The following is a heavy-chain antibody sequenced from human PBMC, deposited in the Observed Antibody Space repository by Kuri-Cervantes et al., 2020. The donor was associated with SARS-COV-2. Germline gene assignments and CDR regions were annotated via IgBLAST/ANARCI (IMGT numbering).Heavy chain of an antibody. Sequence: GESLKISCVASEFNFRYYGMYWVRQAPGKGLEWVAHISHDGRDTHFRESVKGRFTVSRDNSKNTLYLQMNGLRLEDTGVYFCAKPGSVRGIIKEDHYGLDVWGQGTTVTVSS. V-gene: IGHV3-30*06. D-gene: IGHD3-10*01. CDR1: EFNFRYYG. CDR2: ISHDGRDT. J-gene: IGHJ6*02. CDR3: AKPGSVRGIIKEDHYGLDV.